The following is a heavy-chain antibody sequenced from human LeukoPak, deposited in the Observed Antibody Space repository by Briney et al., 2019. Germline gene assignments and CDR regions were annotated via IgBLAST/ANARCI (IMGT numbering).Heavy chain of an antibody. Sequence: PGGSLRLSCAASGFTFSSYAMSWVRQAPGKGLEWVSAISGSGGSTYYADSVKGRFTISRDNSKNTLYLQMNSLRAEDTAVCYCAKDFMRSGYYQPFDYWGQGTLVTVSS. V-gene: IGHV3-23*01. CDR2: ISGSGGST. CDR1: GFTFSSYA. D-gene: IGHD3-3*01. CDR3: AKDFMRSGYYQPFDY. J-gene: IGHJ4*02.